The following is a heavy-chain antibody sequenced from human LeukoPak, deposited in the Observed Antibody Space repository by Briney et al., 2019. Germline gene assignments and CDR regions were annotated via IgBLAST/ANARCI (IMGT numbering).Heavy chain of an antibody. CDR3: ARAYCSGSSCYSIAFDY. J-gene: IGHJ4*02. D-gene: IGHD2-15*01. Sequence: ASVKVSCKASGGTFSSYAISWVRQAPGQGLEWMGGIIPIFGTANYAQKFQGRVTITADESTSTAYMELSSLRSEDTAVYYCARAYCSGSSCYSIAFDYWGQGTLVTVSS. CDR2: IIPIFGTA. CDR1: GGTFSSYA. V-gene: IGHV1-69*13.